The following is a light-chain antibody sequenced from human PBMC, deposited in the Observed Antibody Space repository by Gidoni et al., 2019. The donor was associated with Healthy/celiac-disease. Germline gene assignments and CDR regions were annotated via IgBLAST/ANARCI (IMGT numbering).Light chain of an antibody. CDR1: NSDVGNYNY. CDR2: DVT. J-gene: IGLJ2*01. Sequence: QSALTQPLSVSGSPGPSVTISCTGTNSDVGNYNYVSWYQHHPGKAPKLIIFDVTKWPSGVPDRFFGSKSGNTASLTISGLQAEDEGDYYCCSYAGSYTFVFGGGTKLTVL. V-gene: IGLV2-11*01. CDR3: CSYAGSYTFV.